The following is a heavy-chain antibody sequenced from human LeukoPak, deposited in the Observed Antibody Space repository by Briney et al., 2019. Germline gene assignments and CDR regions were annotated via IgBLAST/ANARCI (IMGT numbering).Heavy chain of an antibody. CDR1: GFTFNNYG. J-gene: IGHJ4*02. CDR2: ISSSSSYI. CDR3: ARESWNDSPYFDY. D-gene: IGHD1-1*01. Sequence: GTSLRLSCAASGFTFNNYGMHWVRQAPGKGLEWVSSISSSSSYIYYADSVKGRFTISRDNAKNSLSLQMNSLRAEDTAVYYCARESWNDSPYFDYWGQGTLVAVSS. V-gene: IGHV3-21*01.